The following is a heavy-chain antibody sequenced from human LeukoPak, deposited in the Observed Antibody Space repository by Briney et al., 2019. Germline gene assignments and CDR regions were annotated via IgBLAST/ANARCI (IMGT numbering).Heavy chain of an antibody. Sequence: SETLSLICTVSGGSISSYYWSWIRQPPGKGLEWIGYIYYSGSTNYNPSLKSRVTISVDTSKNQFSLKLSSVTAADTAVYYCARDEGWSYFDYWGQGTLVTVSS. CDR1: GGSISSYY. CDR2: IYYSGST. V-gene: IGHV4-59*01. D-gene: IGHD2-15*01. J-gene: IGHJ4*02. CDR3: ARDEGWSYFDY.